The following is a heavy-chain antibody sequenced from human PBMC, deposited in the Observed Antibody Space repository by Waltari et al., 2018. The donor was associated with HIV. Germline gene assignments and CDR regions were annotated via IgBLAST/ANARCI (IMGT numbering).Heavy chain of an antibody. Sequence: EVQVVESGGGLVKPGGSLRVSCASFQLTFEDLWMTWVRQAPGKGLEWVGRIKSKRDGGATDYAASVKGRFVISRDDSQNTLYLQMSGLRTEDTAMYYCTTGGYPTEAFDVWGQGTMVTVSP. D-gene: IGHD5-12*01. J-gene: IGHJ3*01. CDR3: TTGGYPTEAFDV. V-gene: IGHV3-15*01. CDR2: IKSKRDGGAT. CDR1: QLTFEDLW.